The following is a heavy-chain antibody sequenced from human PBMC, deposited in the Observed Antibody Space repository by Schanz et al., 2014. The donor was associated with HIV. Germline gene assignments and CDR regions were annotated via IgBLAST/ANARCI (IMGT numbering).Heavy chain of an antibody. Sequence: ASGGGVVQPGRSLRLSCAASGFTFSSYGMHWVRQAPGKGLEWVAVIWYDESNKYYEASVKGRFTISRDNSKNTLYLQMNSLRAEDTAVYLCATDSSLAVADHWYFELWGRGTLVTVSP. CDR1: GFTFSSYG. J-gene: IGHJ2*01. D-gene: IGHD6-19*01. V-gene: IGHV3-33*01. CDR2: IWYDESNK. CDR3: ATDSSLAVADHWYFEL.